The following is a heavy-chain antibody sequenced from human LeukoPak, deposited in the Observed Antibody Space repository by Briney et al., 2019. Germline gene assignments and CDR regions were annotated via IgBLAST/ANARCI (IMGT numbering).Heavy chain of an antibody. J-gene: IGHJ4*02. D-gene: IGHD3-3*01. CDR3: ARAPNYDFWSGSDY. V-gene: IGHV1-2*02. Sequence: EASVKVSCKASGYTFTGYYMHWVRQAPGQGLEWMGWINPNSGGTNYAQKFQGRVTMTRDTSISTAYMELSRLRSDDTAVYYCARAPNYDFWSGSDYWGQGTLVTVSS. CDR1: GYTFTGYY. CDR2: INPNSGGT.